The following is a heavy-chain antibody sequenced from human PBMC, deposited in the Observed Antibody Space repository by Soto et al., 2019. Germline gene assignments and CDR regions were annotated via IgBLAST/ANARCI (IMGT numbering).Heavy chain of an antibody. V-gene: IGHV4-30-4*01. D-gene: IGHD6-19*01. J-gene: IGHJ6*02. CDR1: GGSISSGDYY. CDR2: IYYSGST. CDR3: ARVGGQWLKDYYYYGMDV. Sequence: QVQLQESGPGLVKPSQTLSLTCTVSGGSISSGDYYWSWIRQPPGKGLEWIGYIYYSGSTYYNPSLKSRVTISVDTSKNQFSLKLSSVTAADTAVYYCARVGGQWLKDYYYYGMDVWGQGTTVTVSS.